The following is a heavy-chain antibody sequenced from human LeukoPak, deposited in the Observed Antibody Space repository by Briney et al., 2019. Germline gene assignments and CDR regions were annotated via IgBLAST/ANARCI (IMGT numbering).Heavy chain of an antibody. D-gene: IGHD3-16*01. V-gene: IGHV4-4*07. CDR1: GVSISTYY. CDR2: LYIGGTR. CDR3: ARDLPRENSYAYGFWFDP. J-gene: IGHJ5*02. Sequence: SETLSLTCSVSGVSISTYYWTWIRQPAGKGLEWIGRLYIGGTRNYNPSLKSRVTMSIDTSKNQFSLKLSSVTAADTAVYYCARDLPRENSYAYGFWFDPWGQGTLVTVSS.